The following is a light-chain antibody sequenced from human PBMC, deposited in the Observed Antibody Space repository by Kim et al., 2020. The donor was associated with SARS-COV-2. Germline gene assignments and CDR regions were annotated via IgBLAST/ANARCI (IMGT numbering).Light chain of an antibody. CDR1: KLGDKY. J-gene: IGLJ3*02. V-gene: IGLV3-1*01. Sequence: SYELTQPPSVSVSPGQTASITCSGDKLGDKYASWYQQTPGQSPVLVLYQDSKRPSGIPERFSGSNSGNTATLTISGTQAMDEADYYCQAWDISIWVFCGG. CDR3: QAWDISIWV. CDR2: QDS.